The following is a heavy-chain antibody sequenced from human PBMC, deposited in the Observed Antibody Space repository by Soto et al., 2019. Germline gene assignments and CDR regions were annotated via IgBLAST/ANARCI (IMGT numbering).Heavy chain of an antibody. V-gene: IGHV4-61*08. Sequence: SETLSLTCTASGGSISSGDYYWSWIRQPPGKGLEWIGYIYYSGSTNYNPSLKSRVTISVDTSRNQFSLKLSSVTAADTAVYYCARGDYYDSSGYYYENWFDPWGQGTLVTVSS. J-gene: IGHJ5*02. D-gene: IGHD3-22*01. CDR3: ARGDYYDSSGYYYENWFDP. CDR2: IYYSGST. CDR1: GGSISSGDYY.